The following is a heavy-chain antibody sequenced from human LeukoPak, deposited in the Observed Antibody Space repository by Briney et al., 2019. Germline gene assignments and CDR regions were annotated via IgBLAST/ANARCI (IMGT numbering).Heavy chain of an antibody. CDR3: ARHTDYTNPFDY. V-gene: IGHV5-51*01. CDR1: GYSFTTYW. D-gene: IGHD4-11*01. J-gene: IGHJ4*02. CDR2: IYPDDSDT. Sequence: GESLKISRQGSGYSFTTYWIGWVRQMPGKGLEWLGTIYPDDSDTRYSPSFQGQVTISVDKSINTAYLQWRSLKASDTAIYYCARHTDYTNPFDYWGQGTLVTVSS.